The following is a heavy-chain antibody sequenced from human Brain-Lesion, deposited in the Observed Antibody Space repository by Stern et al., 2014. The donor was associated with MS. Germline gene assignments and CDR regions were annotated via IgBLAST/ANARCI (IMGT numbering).Heavy chain of an antibody. CDR1: GGSISSGNYY. Sequence: VQLVESGPGLVKPSQTLSLTCTVSGGSISSGNYYWSCIRQHPGKGLEWIGSIYHSGSTYYNPPLKRCVTTSIDTSKNQFSLKLSSVTAADTAVYYCARGSREVLLPRFYFDYWGQGTLVTVSS. D-gene: IGHD3-3*01. V-gene: IGHV4-31*03. CDR3: ARGSREVLLPRFYFDY. CDR2: IYHSGST. J-gene: IGHJ4*02.